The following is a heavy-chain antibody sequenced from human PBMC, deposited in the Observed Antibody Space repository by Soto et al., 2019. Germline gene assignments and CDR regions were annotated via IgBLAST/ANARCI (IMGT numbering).Heavy chain of an antibody. CDR3: ARHEYVSSSYDLLDV. CDR2: ISYTGTT. Sequence: PSETLSLTCSVSGGSVTNINYFWAWIRQSPGKGLEWIANISYTGTTFYNPSLRSRVSMTIDASKNRFSLNLSSVTASDTALYYCARHEYVSSSYDLLDVWGRGTMVT. J-gene: IGHJ3*01. V-gene: IGHV4-39*01. D-gene: IGHD3-22*01. CDR1: GGSVTNINYF.